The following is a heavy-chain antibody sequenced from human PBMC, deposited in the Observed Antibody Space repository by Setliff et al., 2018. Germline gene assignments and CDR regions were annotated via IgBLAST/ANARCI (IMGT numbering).Heavy chain of an antibody. D-gene: IGHD1-1*01. Sequence: SVKVSCKASGDTLTTYAIHWVRQAPGQGLEWMGMIIPIFGSPHYAQRFQDRVIITADVSTRTAYMDLSSLRSEDTAIYYCAGDSQLGFYYFDSWGRGTLVTVSS. CDR2: IIPIFGSP. J-gene: IGHJ4*02. V-gene: IGHV1-69*13. CDR3: AGDSQLGFYYFDS. CDR1: GDTLTTYA.